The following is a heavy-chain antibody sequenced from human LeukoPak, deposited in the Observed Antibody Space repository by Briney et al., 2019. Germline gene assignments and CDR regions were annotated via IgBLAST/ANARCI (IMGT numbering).Heavy chain of an antibody. CDR2: IKQDGSEK. D-gene: IGHD2-8*01. J-gene: IGHJ4*02. CDR1: GFTFSRYW. V-gene: IGHV3-7*01. Sequence: PGGSLRLSCAASGFTFSRYWMTWVRQAPGKGLEWVANIKQDGSEKYYVDSVKGRFTISRDNAKNSLYLQMNSLRAEDTAVYYCARALIGYYFDYWGQGTLVTVSS. CDR3: ARALIGYYFDY.